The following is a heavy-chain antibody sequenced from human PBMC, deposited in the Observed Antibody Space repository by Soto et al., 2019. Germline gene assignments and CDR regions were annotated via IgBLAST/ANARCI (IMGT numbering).Heavy chain of an antibody. Sequence: ASVKVSCKPSGFTFSGFYLHWVRQAPGRGLEWMGWIKPNTDDTGYAQKFQGRVTLTWDTSSSAGYMDLSRLRSDDTAVYYCARSPYSLEGDGQHYYYGMDLWGLGTTVTVSS. CDR2: IKPNTDDT. CDR3: ARSPYSLEGDGQHYYYGMDL. V-gene: IGHV1-2*02. CDR1: GFTFSGFY. J-gene: IGHJ6*02. D-gene: IGHD2-15*01.